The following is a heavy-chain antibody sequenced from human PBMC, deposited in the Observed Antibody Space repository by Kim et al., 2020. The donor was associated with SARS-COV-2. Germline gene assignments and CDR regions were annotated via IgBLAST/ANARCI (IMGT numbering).Heavy chain of an antibody. CDR1: GFTFSSYW. D-gene: IGHD6-13*01. J-gene: IGHJ3*02. CDR2: IKQDGSEK. CDR3: ARDTSYSSSWYGSFGFAFDI. Sequence: GGSLRLSCAASGFTFSSYWMSWVRQAPGKGLEWVANIKQDGSEKYYVDSVKGRFTISRDNAKNSLYLQMNSLRAEDTAVYYCARDTSYSSSWYGSFGFAFDIWGQGTMVTVSS. V-gene: IGHV3-7*01.